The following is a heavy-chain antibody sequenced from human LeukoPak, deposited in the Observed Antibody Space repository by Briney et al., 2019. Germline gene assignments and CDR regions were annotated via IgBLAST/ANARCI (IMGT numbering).Heavy chain of an antibody. CDR2: ISYDGSNK. CDR1: GFTFSSYA. D-gene: IGHD3-22*01. J-gene: IGHJ4*02. V-gene: IGHV3-30*04. Sequence: GGSLRLSCAASGFTFSSYAMHWVRQAPGKGLEWVAVISYDGSNKYYADSVKGRFTISRDNSKNTLCLQMNSLRAEDTAVYYCARGRYDSSGSYSLFDYWGQGTLVTVSS. CDR3: ARGRYDSSGSYSLFDY.